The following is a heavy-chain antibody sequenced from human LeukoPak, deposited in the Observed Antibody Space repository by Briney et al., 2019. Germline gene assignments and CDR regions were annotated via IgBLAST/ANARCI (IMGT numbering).Heavy chain of an antibody. Sequence: SETLSLTCAVSGYSISSGYYWGWIRQPPGQGLEWIGSIYHSGSTYYNPSLKSRVTISVDTSKNQFSLKLSSVTAADTAVYYCALNYYDSSGYYLYWGQGTLVTVSS. CDR1: GYSISSGYY. V-gene: IGHV4-38-2*01. J-gene: IGHJ4*02. CDR3: ALNYYDSSGYYLY. CDR2: IYHSGST. D-gene: IGHD3-22*01.